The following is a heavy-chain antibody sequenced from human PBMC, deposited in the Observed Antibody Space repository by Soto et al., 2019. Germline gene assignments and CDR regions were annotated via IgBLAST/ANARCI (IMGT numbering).Heavy chain of an antibody. CDR2: INHSGST. Sequence: QVQLQQWGAGLLKPSETLSLTCAVYGGSFSGYYWSWIRQPPGKGLEWIGEINHSGSTNYNPSLKSRVTISVDTSKNQFSLKLSSGTAADTAVYYCARGGGGYGVAPYYFDYWGQGTLVTVSS. V-gene: IGHV4-34*01. CDR3: ARGGGGYGVAPYYFDY. J-gene: IGHJ4*02. D-gene: IGHD5-12*01. CDR1: GGSFSGYY.